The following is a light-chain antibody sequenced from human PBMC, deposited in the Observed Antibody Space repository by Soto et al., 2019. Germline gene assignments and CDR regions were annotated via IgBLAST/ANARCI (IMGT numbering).Light chain of an antibody. J-gene: IGKJ2*01. Sequence: EIVLTQSPGTLSLSPGEIATLSCRASQSISRNNLAWYQQKPGQAPRLLIYGASSRATGIPDRFSGSGSGTDFTLTISRLGPEDFAVYYCQHFGSSRGYTFGQGTKLEIK. CDR2: GAS. V-gene: IGKV3-20*01. CDR1: QSISRNN. CDR3: QHFGSSRGYT.